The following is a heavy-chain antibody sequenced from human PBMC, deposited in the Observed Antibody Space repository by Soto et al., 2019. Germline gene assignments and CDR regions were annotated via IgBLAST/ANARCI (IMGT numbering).Heavy chain of an antibody. Sequence: QVPLVQSGAEVRKPGASVRVSCKASGYSFTSYGISWVRQAPGRGLEWMGWISAYTGDTKYTQNFQGRVTLTTDTSASTVYMDRGSLRSEDTAGYYCARTYSSGWSLSPSDYWGQGTLVTVSS. CDR3: ARTYSSGWSLSPSDY. CDR1: GYSFTSYG. V-gene: IGHV1-18*04. J-gene: IGHJ4*02. D-gene: IGHD6-19*01. CDR2: ISAYTGDT.